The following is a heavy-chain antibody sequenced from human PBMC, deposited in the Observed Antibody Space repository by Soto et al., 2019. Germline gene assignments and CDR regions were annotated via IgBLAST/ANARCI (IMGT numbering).Heavy chain of an antibody. J-gene: IGHJ6*02. CDR2: IIPISETT. V-gene: IGHV1-69*01. CDR1: GGTFSSYA. D-gene: IGHD2-2*01. Sequence: QVQLVQSGAEVKKPGSSVNVSCKASGGTFSSYAISWVRQAPGQGLEWMGGIIPISETTNYAQKFQGRVTITADESKSTAYMELSSLRSEDTAVDYCARSQGSSTSLEIYYYYYDGMDVWGQGTTVTVSS. CDR3: ARSQGSSTSLEIYYYYYDGMDV.